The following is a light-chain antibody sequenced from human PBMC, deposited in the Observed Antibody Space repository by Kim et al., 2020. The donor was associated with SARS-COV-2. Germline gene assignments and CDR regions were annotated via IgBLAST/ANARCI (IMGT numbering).Light chain of an antibody. CDR3: CSYRGSFRANVI. CDR1: SSDVGIYND. CDR2: DVT. Sequence: QSALTQPRSVSGSPGQSVTISCSGLSSDVGIYNDVSWYQQHPGKAPKLMLYDITQHDVTQRPSGVPERFSGSRSGNTASLIISGLQAEDEGDYYCCSYRGSFRANVIFGGGTKVTVL. V-gene: IGLV2-11*01. J-gene: IGLJ2*01.